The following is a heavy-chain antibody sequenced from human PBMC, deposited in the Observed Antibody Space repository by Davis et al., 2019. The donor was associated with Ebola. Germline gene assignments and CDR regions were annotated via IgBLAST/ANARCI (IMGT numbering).Heavy chain of an antibody. J-gene: IGHJ4*02. CDR2: IYYSGST. Sequence: MPSETLSLTCTVSGGSIRSGDYYWSWIRQPPGKGLEWIGYIYYSGSTYYNPSLKSRVTISVDTSKNQFSLKLSSVTAADTAVYYCARGGIVGATTIDYWGQGTLVTASS. D-gene: IGHD1-26*01. CDR3: ARGGIVGATTIDY. V-gene: IGHV4-30-4*01. CDR1: GGSIRSGDYY.